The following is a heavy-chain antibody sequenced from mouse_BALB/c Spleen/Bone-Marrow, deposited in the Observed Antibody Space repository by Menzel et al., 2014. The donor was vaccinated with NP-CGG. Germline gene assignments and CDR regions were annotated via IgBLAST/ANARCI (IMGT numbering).Heavy chain of an antibody. J-gene: IGHJ2*01. V-gene: IGHV1-67*01. CDR1: GYTFTDYA. CDR2: ISTYNGNT. CDR3: XXSXXGSRYYFDY. Sequence: VQGVESGPEVVRPGVSVKISCKGSGYTFTDYAMHWVKQSHAKSLEWIGVISTYNGNTNYNQKFKGKATMTVDKSSSTAYMELARLTSEDSAIYXXXXSXXGSRYYFDYWGQGTTLTVSS. D-gene: IGHD1-1*01.